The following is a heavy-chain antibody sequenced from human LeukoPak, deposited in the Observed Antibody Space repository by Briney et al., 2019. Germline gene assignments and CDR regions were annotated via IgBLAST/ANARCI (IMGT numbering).Heavy chain of an antibody. CDR2: ISGSGGST. Sequence: PGGSLRLSCAASGFTFSNYAMSWVRQAPGKGLEWVSAISGSGGSTYYADSVKGRFTISRDIAKNTLYLQMNSLRAEDTDVYYCAKDHYWSIDYWGRGTLVTVSS. J-gene: IGHJ4*02. D-gene: IGHD3-3*01. V-gene: IGHV3-23*01. CDR1: GFTFSNYA. CDR3: AKDHYWSIDY.